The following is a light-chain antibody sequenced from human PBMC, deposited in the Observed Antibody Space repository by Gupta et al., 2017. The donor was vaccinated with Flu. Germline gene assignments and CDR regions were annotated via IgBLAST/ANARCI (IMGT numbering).Light chain of an antibody. Sequence: GNNIGTKRVHWYQQKPGQAPVLVVYDGSDRPSGIPERFSGSISGNTATLTISRVEAGDEADYYCQVWGGSSAHPFVFGTGTKVTVL. CDR1: NIGTKR. V-gene: IGLV3-21*02. CDR2: DGS. J-gene: IGLJ1*01. CDR3: QVWGGSSAHPFV.